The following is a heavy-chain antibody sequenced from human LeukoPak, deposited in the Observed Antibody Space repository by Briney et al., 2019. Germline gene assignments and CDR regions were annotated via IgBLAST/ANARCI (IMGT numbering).Heavy chain of an antibody. CDR3: ARGKGSSATTRFDP. Sequence: SETLSLTCTVSGGSISRYYWSWIRQSPGKGLEWIGNIDYSGSTNHNPSLKSRVTMSVDTSKNQLSLKMNSVSSTDTAVYYCARGKGSSATTRFDPWGRGTLVIVSS. CDR1: GGSISRYY. CDR2: IDYSGST. D-gene: IGHD2-2*01. J-gene: IGHJ5*02. V-gene: IGHV4-59*01.